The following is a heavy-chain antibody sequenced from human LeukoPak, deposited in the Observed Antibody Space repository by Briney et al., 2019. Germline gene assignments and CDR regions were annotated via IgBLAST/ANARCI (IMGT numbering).Heavy chain of an antibody. D-gene: IGHD3-16*02. CDR2: IRYDGSKK. J-gene: IGHJ4*02. V-gene: IGHV3-30*02. CDR1: GFTFNSYG. Sequence: GGSLRLSCAASGFTFNSYGMHWVRQAPGKRLEWVTFIRYDGSKKYYADSVKGRFTISRDNSKNTLYLQMNSLRAEDTAVYYCAKGPDHDYIWGTYRYLDYWGQGTLVTVSS. CDR3: AKGPDHDYIWGTYRYLDY.